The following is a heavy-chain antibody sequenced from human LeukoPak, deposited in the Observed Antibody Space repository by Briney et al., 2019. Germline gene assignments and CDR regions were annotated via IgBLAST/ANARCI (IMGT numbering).Heavy chain of an antibody. J-gene: IGHJ5*02. D-gene: IGHD2-2*01. V-gene: IGHV3-21*01. Sequence: GGSLRLSCAASGLTFSSYSMNWVRQAPGKGLEGVSSISSSSSYIYYADSVKGRFTISRDNAKNSLYLQMNSLRAEDTAVYYCARTVLVVVPAASRRLDPWGQGTLVTVSS. CDR1: GLTFSSYS. CDR3: ARTVLVVVPAASRRLDP. CDR2: ISSSSSYI.